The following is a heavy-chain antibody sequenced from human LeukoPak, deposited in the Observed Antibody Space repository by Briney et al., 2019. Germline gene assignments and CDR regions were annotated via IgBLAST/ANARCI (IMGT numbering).Heavy chain of an antibody. CDR2: INPNSGDT. J-gene: IGHJ4*02. D-gene: IGHD3-22*01. CDR1: GYTFTGYY. V-gene: IGHV1-2*02. CDR3: ARDERYDSSGYPFDY. Sequence: ASVKVSRKASGYTFTGYYMHWVRQAPGQGLEWMGWINPNSGDTNYAQKFQGRVTMTRDMSISTAYMELSRLRSDDTAVYYCARDERYDSSGYPFDYWGQGTLVTVSS.